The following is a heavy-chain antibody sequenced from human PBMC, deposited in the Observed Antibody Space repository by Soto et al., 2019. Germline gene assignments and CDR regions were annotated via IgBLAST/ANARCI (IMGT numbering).Heavy chain of an antibody. CDR3: ARETAKVGAADS. CDR2: ISYDGSNQ. Sequence: QVQLVESGGGVVQPGRSLRLSCAASGFTLSSYGMHWLRQAPGKGLEWVAVISYDGSNQYYADSAKGRFIISRDNSKNTLYLQMSSLRPEDTAVFYCARETAKVGAADSWGQGTLVTVSS. CDR1: GFTLSSYG. D-gene: IGHD1-26*01. J-gene: IGHJ5*01. V-gene: IGHV3-30*03.